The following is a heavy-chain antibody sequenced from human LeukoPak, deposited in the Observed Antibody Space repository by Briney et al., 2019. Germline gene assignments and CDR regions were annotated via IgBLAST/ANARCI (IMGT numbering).Heavy chain of an antibody. D-gene: IGHD6-13*01. CDR3: TTLVEPELGIPTDY. CDR1: GFTFSGSA. CDR2: IRSKANNYAT. Sequence: AGSLKLSCAASGFTFSGSAMYWLRQAPGKGLEWVGRIRSKANNYATAYAASMKGRFTNSRDDSKNTAFLQMNSLKTEDTAVYYCTTLVEPELGIPTDYWGQGTLVTVSS. V-gene: IGHV3-73*01. J-gene: IGHJ4*02.